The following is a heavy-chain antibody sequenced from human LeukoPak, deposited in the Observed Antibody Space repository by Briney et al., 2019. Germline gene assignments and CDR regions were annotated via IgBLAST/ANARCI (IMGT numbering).Heavy chain of an antibody. J-gene: IGHJ4*02. Sequence: PGGCLRLSCAASDFTFSSYAMHWVRQAPGKGLEYVSGISSNGGSTYCAGSVKGRFTISRDNSKNTVNLQMGSLRIEDTAVYHCARMTLYGSGTVDWGQGILVTVSS. CDR3: ARMTLYGSGTVD. V-gene: IGHV3-64*02. D-gene: IGHD3-10*01. CDR2: ISSNGGST. CDR1: DFTFSSYA.